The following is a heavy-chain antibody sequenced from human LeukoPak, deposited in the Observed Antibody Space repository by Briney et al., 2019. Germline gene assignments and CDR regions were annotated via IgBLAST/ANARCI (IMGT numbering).Heavy chain of an antibody. CDR2: FSSSSSYI. Sequence: GGSLRLSCAPSGLTFSSYSMKWVRQAPEKGLEWVSSFSSSSSYIYYAESVKGRFTISRDNAKNSLYLQMISLRAEDTAVYYCARDPTMMVVFDAFDIWGQGTMVTVSS. CDR1: GLTFSSYS. D-gene: IGHD3-22*01. V-gene: IGHV3-21*01. J-gene: IGHJ3*02. CDR3: ARDPTMMVVFDAFDI.